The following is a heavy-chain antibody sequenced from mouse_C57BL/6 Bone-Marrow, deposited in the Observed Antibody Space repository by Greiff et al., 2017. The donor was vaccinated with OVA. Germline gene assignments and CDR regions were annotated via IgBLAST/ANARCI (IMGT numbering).Heavy chain of an antibody. V-gene: IGHV1-15*01. CDR1: GYTFTDYE. D-gene: IGHD2-5*01. CDR2: IDPATGGT. Sequence: QVQLQQSGAELVRPGASVTLSCKASGYTFTDYEMHWVKQTPVHGLEWIGAIDPATGGTAYNQKFKGKAILTADKSSSTAYMELRSLTSEDSAVYYCTRSYSNYGDFDYWGQGTTLTVSS. CDR3: TRSYSNYGDFDY. J-gene: IGHJ2*01.